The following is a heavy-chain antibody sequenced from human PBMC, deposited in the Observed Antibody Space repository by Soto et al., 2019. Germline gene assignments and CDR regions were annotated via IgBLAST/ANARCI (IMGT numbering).Heavy chain of an antibody. CDR1: GYSFSSHW. J-gene: IGHJ4*02. V-gene: IGHV5-51*01. CDR2: IYAGDSDT. D-gene: IGHD1-26*01. Sequence: GESLKISCQGSGYSFSSHWIGWVRQMPGKGLEWMGVIYAGDSDTRYSPSFQGQVTISADKSVSTAYLQWSSLKASDTAMYYCARRRGSCQDYWGQGTQVTVSS. CDR3: ARRRGSCQDY.